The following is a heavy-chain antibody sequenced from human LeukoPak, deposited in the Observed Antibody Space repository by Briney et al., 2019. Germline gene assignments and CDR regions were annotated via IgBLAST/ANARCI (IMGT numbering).Heavy chain of an antibody. J-gene: IGHJ4*02. Sequence: GSLRLSCAASGFTFSSYWMSWVRQAPGKGLEWVANIKQDGSEKYYVDSVKGRFTISRDNAKNSLYLQMNSLRAEDTAVYYCARDQGTVFGYFTYWGQGTLVTVSS. V-gene: IGHV3-7*01. CDR2: IKQDGSEK. CDR3: ARDQGTVFGYFTY. D-gene: IGHD3-16*01. CDR1: GFTFSSYW.